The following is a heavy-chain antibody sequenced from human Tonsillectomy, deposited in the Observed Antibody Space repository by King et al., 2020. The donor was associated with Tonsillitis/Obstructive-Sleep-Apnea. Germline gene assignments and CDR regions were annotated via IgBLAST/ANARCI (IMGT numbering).Heavy chain of an antibody. V-gene: IGHV1-18*01. CDR1: GYTFSTYG. Sequence: QLVQSGAEVKKPGASVKVSCQASGYTFSTYGIRWVRQAPGQGLEWMGWISAYNGNTNYAQILQGRVTMTTDTSTSTAYMELRSLRSDDTAVYYCARDYHEQPNFVDYWGQGTLVTVSS. D-gene: IGHD6-13*01. CDR2: ISAYNGNT. CDR3: ARDYHEQPNFVDY. J-gene: IGHJ4*02.